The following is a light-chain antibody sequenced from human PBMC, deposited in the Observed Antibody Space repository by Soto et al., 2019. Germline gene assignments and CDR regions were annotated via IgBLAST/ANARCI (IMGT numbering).Light chain of an antibody. V-gene: IGLV2-14*03. CDR2: DVN. CDR1: SRDVGNYNY. CDR3: SSYTSSSNLV. Sequence: QSALTQPASVSGSLGQSITISCTGTSRDVGNYNYVSWYQHHTGRAPKLVFYDVNNRPAGISNRFSGSKSDNTASLIIFGLQAEDEADYYCSSYTSSSNLVFGGGTKLTVL. J-gene: IGLJ2*01.